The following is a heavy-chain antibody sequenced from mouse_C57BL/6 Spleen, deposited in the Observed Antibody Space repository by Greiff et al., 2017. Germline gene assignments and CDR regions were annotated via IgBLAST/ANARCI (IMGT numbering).Heavy chain of an antibody. CDR3: ARDRGYSHWYFDV. V-gene: IGHV1-80*01. CDR2: IYPGDGDT. D-gene: IGHD2-12*01. CDR1: GYAFSSYW. Sequence: QVQLQQSGAELVKPGASVKISCKASGYAFSSYWMNWVKQRPGKGLEWIGQIYPGDGDTNYNGKFKGKATLTADKSSSAAYMQLSSLTSEDSAVYYCARDRGYSHWYFDVWGTGTTVTVSS. J-gene: IGHJ1*03.